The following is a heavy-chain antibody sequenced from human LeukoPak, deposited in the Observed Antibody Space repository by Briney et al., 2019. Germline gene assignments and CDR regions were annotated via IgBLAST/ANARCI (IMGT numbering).Heavy chain of an antibody. Sequence: SETLSLTCTVSGGSISSGYYWSWIRRLPGRGLDGIGYIYYSGSTNYNPSLKSRVTISVDTSKNQFSLKLSSVTTADTAVYYCARDNLLGYCSGGSCSWDNYYGMDVWGQGTTVTVSS. CDR3: ARDNLLGYCSGGSCSWDNYYGMDV. J-gene: IGHJ6*02. CDR1: GGSISSGYY. D-gene: IGHD2-15*01. CDR2: IYYSGST. V-gene: IGHV4-61*01.